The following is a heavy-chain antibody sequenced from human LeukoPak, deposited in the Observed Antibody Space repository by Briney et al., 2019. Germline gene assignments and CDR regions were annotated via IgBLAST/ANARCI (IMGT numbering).Heavy chain of an antibody. D-gene: IGHD6-13*01. V-gene: IGHV4-39*07. J-gene: IGHJ5*02. Sequence: SETLSLTCTVSGGSLNTPNYYWGWIRQTPGKGLEWIGNIFYSGGTYYSPSLTSRVTISLDTSRNQFSLRLNPVTAADTAVYYCAREGDSSSVGWFDPWGQGTLVTVSS. CDR3: AREGDSSSVGWFDP. CDR2: IFYSGGT. CDR1: GGSLNTPNYY.